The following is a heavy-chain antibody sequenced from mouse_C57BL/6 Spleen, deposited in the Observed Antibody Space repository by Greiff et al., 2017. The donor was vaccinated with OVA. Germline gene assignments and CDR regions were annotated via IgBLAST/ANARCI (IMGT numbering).Heavy chain of an antibody. CDR2: IDPEDGEI. CDR1: GFNIKDYY. D-gene: IGHD1-1*01. V-gene: IGHV14-2*01. J-gene: IGHJ2*01. CDR3: ARSPYYYGSSYGEYFDY. Sequence: EVQLQQSGAELVKPGASVKLSCTASGFNIKDYYMHWVQQSTEQGLEWIGRIDPEDGEIKYAPKFQGKSTITADITYNADYLKLSSLTAEDTAVYYCARSPYYYGSSYGEYFDYWGQGTTLTVSS.